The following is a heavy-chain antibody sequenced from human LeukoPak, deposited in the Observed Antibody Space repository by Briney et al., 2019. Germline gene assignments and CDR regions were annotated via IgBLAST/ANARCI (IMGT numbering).Heavy chain of an antibody. D-gene: IGHD2-15*01. V-gene: IGHV4-59*02. J-gene: IGHJ4*02. CDR1: GGSVSSYY. CDR2: IYYSGTT. CDR3: ARETVVMQYDY. Sequence: PSQTLSLTCTVSGGSVSSYYWSWIRQPPGKGLEWIGYIYYSGTTNYNPSLKSRVTISVDTSKNQFSLKLGSVTAADTAVYYCARETVVMQYDYWGQGTLVTVSS.